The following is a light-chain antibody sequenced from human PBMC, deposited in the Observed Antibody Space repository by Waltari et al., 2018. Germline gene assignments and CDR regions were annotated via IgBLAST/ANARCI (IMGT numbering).Light chain of an antibody. Sequence: NFMLTQPHSVSGSPGKAVTISCPRSRGNIASNYVQWFQQRPGSAPTTVIYEDNRRPSGVPDRFSASIDSSSNSASLTISGLESEDEADYYCQSYETTTVVFGGGTKLTVV. CDR3: QSYETTTVV. V-gene: IGLV6-57*04. CDR1: RGNIASNY. J-gene: IGLJ2*01. CDR2: EDN.